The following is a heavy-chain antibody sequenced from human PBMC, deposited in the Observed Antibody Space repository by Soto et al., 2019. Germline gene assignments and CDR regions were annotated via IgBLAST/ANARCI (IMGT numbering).Heavy chain of an antibody. J-gene: IGHJ2*01. CDR1: GGTFSSYA. D-gene: IGHD3-3*01. V-gene: IGHV1-69*12. CDR3: ASGNYDFWSGYYGWYFDL. CDR2: IIPIFGTA. Sequence: QVQLVQSGAEVKKPGSSVKVSCKASGGTFSSYAISWVRQAPGQGLEWMGGIIPIFGTANYAQKFQGRVTITEDESTSTAYMELSSLRSEDTAVYYCASGNYDFWSGYYGWYFDLWGRGTLVTVSS.